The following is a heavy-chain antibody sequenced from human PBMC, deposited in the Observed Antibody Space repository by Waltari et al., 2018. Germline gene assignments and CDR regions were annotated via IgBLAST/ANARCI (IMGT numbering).Heavy chain of an antibody. CDR2: IYYSGST. D-gene: IGHD2-15*01. Sequence: TCTVSGGSISSHYWSWIRQPPGKGLEWIGYIYYSGSTNYNPSLKSRVTISVDTSKNQFSLKLSSVTAADTAVYYCARGVVVVAATHFDYWGQGTLVTVSS. CDR3: ARGVVVVAATHFDY. J-gene: IGHJ4*02. V-gene: IGHV4-59*11. CDR1: GGSISSHY.